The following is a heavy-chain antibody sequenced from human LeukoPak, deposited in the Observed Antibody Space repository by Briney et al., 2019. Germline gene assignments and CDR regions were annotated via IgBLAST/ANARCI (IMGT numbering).Heavy chain of an antibody. CDR3: ARGGAGEGYCSSSSCYGHDY. J-gene: IGHJ4*02. Sequence: ASVKVSCKASGYTFTGYYMHWVRQAPGQGLEWMGWINPNSGGTNYAQKFQGRVTMIRDTSISAAYMELSRLRSDDTAVYYCARGGAGEGYCSSSSCYGHDYWGQGTLVTVSS. V-gene: IGHV1-2*02. CDR2: INPNSGGT. D-gene: IGHD2-15*01. CDR1: GYTFTGYY.